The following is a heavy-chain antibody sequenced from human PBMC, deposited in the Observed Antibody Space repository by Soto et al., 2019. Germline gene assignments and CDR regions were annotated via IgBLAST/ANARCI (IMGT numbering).Heavy chain of an antibody. D-gene: IGHD3-3*01. J-gene: IGHJ4*02. V-gene: IGHV1-2*02. CDR1: GYTFTGYY. CDR2: INPNSGGT. CDR3: ARGITIFVDPRGNLDY. Sequence: QVQLVQSGAEVKKPGASVKVSCKASGYTFTGYYMHWVRQAPGQGLEWMGWINPNSGGTNYAQKFQGRVTMTRDTSISKAYMELSRLRSDDTAVYYCARGITIFVDPRGNLDYWGQGTMVPVSS.